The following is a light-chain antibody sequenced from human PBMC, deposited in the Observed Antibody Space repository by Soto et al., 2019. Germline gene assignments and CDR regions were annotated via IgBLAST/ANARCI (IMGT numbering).Light chain of an antibody. CDR3: HQIDSYPYS. V-gene: IGKV1-39*01. CDR1: QSITNY. Sequence: DIQMTQSPSSLSVFVGDRVTITCRASQSITNYLNWYQHKPGKAPKLLVYAASSLQSVVPSRFSGNGSGTDCTLTISSLQPEDFASYYCHQIDSYPYSFGQGTKLEIK. CDR2: AAS. J-gene: IGKJ2*01.